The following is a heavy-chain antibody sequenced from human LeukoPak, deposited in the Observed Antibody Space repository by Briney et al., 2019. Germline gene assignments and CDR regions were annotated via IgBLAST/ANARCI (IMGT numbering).Heavy chain of an antibody. V-gene: IGHV3-30*18. CDR2: ISYDGSNK. J-gene: IGHJ4*02. D-gene: IGHD5-12*01. Sequence: GGSLRLSCAASGFTFSSYGMHWVRQAPGKGLEWVAVISYDGSNKYYADSVKGRFTISRDDSKNTLYLQMNSLRAEDTAVYYCAKDFDIVATIFDHWGQGTLVTVSS. CDR1: GFTFSSYG. CDR3: AKDFDIVATIFDH.